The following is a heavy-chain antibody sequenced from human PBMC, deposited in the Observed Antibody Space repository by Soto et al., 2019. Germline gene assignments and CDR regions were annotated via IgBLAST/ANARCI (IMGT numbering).Heavy chain of an antibody. D-gene: IGHD1-20*01. J-gene: IGHJ4*02. CDR1: GYTFTSYG. CDR2: ISPSGGST. CDR3: ARAPLGDYNWNPGSFDY. Sequence: GASVKVSCKASGYTFTSYGISWVRQAPGQGLEWMGIISPSGGSTSYAQKLQGRVTMTRDTSTSTVYMELSSLRSEDTAVYYCARAPLGDYNWNPGSFDYWGQGTLVTVSS. V-gene: IGHV1-46*03.